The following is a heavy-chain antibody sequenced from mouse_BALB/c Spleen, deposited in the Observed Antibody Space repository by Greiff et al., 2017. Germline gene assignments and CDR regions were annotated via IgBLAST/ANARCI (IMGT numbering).Heavy chain of an antibody. Sequence: VKLMESGPQLVRPGASVKISCKASGYSFTSYWMHWVKQRPGQGLEWIGMIDPSDSETRLNQKFKDKATLTVDKSSSTAYMQLSSPASEDSAVYYCARIYYGSSAYWGQGTLVTVSA. J-gene: IGHJ3*01. D-gene: IGHD1-1*01. CDR3: ARIYYGSSAY. CDR1: GYSFTSYW. CDR2: IDPSDSET. V-gene: IGHV1S126*01.